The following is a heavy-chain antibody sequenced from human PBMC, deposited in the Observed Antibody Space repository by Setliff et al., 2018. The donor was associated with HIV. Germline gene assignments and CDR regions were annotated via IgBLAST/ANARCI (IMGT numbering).Heavy chain of an antibody. CDR3: ATGSGWPLLGY. CDR2: ISYSGNT. V-gene: IGHV4-59*08. D-gene: IGHD6-19*01. Sequence: SETLSLTCTVSGGSISSYYWSWIRQPPGKGLEWIGYISYSGNTKYNPSLKSRVIISVDTSENQFSLRPTSVTAADTAVYYCATGSGWPLLGYWGQGTLVTVSS. J-gene: IGHJ4*02. CDR1: GGSISSYY.